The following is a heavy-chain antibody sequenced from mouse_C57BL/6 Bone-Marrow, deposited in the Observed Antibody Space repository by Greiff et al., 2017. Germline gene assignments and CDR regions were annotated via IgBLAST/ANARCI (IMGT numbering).Heavy chain of an antibody. J-gene: IGHJ1*03. Sequence: QVQLKQSGAELARPGASVKLSCKASGYTFTSYGISWVKQRTGQGLEWIGEIYPRSGNTYYNEKFKGKATLTADKSSSTAYMELRSLTSEDSAVYFCASSDWDKYFDVWGTGTTVTVSS. V-gene: IGHV1-81*01. D-gene: IGHD4-1*01. CDR2: IYPRSGNT. CDR1: GYTFTSYG. CDR3: ASSDWDKYFDV.